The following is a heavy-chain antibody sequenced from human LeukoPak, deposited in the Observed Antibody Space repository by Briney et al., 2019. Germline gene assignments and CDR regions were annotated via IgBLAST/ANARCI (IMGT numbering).Heavy chain of an antibody. CDR3: ARDSPSIAAAGTDY. J-gene: IGHJ4*02. D-gene: IGHD6-13*01. Sequence: GGSLRLSCEASGFTFEDYALHWVRQAPGKGLEWVSGISWDSSSMGYVDSVNGRFTISRDNAKNSLYLQINSLRAEDTAVYYCARDSPSIAAAGTDYWGQGTLVTVSS. CDR1: GFTFEDYA. V-gene: IGHV3-9*01. CDR2: ISWDSSSM.